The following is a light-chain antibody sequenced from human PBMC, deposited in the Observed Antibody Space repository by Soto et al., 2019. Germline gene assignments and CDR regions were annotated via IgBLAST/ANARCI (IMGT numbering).Light chain of an antibody. Sequence: EIVLPQSPGPLSLSPGARATLSSRPVQSLSSSSLAGYQQNLGQAPRLLICGAGSRATGIPDRLTGGGSGTDFILTVSRLEPEDFAVYNCQQYGSSPPWAFGQGTKVDI. CDR1: QSLSSSS. V-gene: IGKV3-20*01. CDR2: GAG. J-gene: IGKJ1*01. CDR3: QQYGSSPPWA.